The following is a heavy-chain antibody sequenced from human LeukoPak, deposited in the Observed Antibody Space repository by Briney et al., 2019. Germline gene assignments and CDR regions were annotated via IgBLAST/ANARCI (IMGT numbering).Heavy chain of an antibody. V-gene: IGHV1-46*01. CDR3: ARSGSAAAAGEIDY. CDR2: INPNGGST. D-gene: IGHD6-13*01. J-gene: IGHJ4*02. Sequence: ASVKVSCKASGYTFTSYYMHWVRQAPGQGLEWMGIINPNGGSTSYAQKFQGRVTMTRDTSTSTVYMELRSLRSDDTAVYYCARSGSAAAAGEIDYWGRGTLVTVSS. CDR1: GYTFTSYY.